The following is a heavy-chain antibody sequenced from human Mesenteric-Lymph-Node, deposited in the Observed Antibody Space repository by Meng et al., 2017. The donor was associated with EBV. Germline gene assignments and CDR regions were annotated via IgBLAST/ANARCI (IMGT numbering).Heavy chain of an antibody. V-gene: IGHV4-30-4*01. J-gene: IGHJ4*02. CDR2: MYYSGSI. D-gene: IGHD5-18*01. CDR1: GGSVSSAGYY. CDR3: ASRGYSDGWTLDS. Sequence: QVQRREWGPRLVKPSQTLSLTCAVCGGSVSSAGYYWNWIRQPPGKGLEWIGYMYYSGSIYYNPSLKSRVTISVDTSKNQFSLKLSSVTAADTAVYYCASRGYSDGWTLDSWGQGTLVTVSS.